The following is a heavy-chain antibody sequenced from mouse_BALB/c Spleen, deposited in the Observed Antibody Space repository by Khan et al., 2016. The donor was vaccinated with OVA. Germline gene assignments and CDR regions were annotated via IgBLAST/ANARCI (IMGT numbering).Heavy chain of an antibody. CDR1: GFTFSSYG. CDR3: ARMARTIN. J-gene: IGHJ2*01. Sequence: EGEMVEYGGGLVQPGGSLKLSCAASGFTFSSYGMSWVRQTPDKRLELVATINSNGGSTYYPDSVKGRFTISRDNAKNTLYLQMSSLKSEDTAMYYCARMARTINWGQGTTLTVSS. CDR2: INSNGGST. V-gene: IGHV5-6-3*01.